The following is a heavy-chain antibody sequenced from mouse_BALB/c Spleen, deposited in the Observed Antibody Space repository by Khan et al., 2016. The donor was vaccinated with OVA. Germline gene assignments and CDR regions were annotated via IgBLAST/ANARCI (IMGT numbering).Heavy chain of an antibody. D-gene: IGHD1-1*01. CDR2: ISYSGNT. Sequence: EVKLLESGPGLVKPSQSLSLTCTVTGYSITSDYAWNWIRQFPGNKLEWMGFISYSGNTKYNPSLKSRFSITRDTSKNQFFLQLNSVTTEDTATYYCARVYVGDFDYWGQGTSLTVSS. CDR3: ARVYVGDFDY. V-gene: IGHV3-2*02. J-gene: IGHJ2*02. CDR1: GYSITSDYA.